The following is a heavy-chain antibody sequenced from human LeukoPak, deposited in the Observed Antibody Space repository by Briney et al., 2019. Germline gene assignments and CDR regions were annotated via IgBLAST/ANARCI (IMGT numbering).Heavy chain of an antibody. J-gene: IGHJ6*03. CDR3: AGNSGSYAYYYYYYMDV. V-gene: IGHV3-11*01. CDR2: ISSSGSTI. D-gene: IGHD1-26*01. Sequence: PGGSLRLSCAASGFTFSDYYMSWIRQAPGKGLEWVSYISSSGSTIYYADSVKGRFTISRDNAKNSLYLQMNSLRAEDTAVYYCAGNSGSYAYYYYYYMDVWGKGTTVTISS. CDR1: GFTFSDYY.